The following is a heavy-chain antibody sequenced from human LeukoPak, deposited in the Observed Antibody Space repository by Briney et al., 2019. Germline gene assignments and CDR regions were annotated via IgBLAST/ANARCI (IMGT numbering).Heavy chain of an antibody. CDR1: GFAFNTYW. V-gene: IGHV3-74*01. Sequence: GGSLRLSCAASGFAFNTYWMHWVRQAPGKKLVWVSRIKSDGSDTTYTDSVKGRFTISRDNAKNTLYLQMNSLSAEDTAMYFCARDRGYTFDYWGQGTLVTVSS. CDR3: ARDRGYTFDY. D-gene: IGHD3-22*01. J-gene: IGHJ4*02. CDR2: IKSDGSDT.